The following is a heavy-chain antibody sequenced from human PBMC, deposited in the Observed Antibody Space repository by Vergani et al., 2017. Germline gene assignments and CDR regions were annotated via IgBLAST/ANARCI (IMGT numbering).Heavy chain of an antibody. D-gene: IGHD3-10*01. CDR1: GFTLSNYD. V-gene: IGHV3-30*02. J-gene: IGHJ4*02. CDR2: IQFDGSNQ. Sequence: QVQLVESGGGVVQRGGSLRLSCATSGFTLSNYDMQWIRQGPGKGLEFVAFIQFDGSNQYYADSVKGRFTLSRDFSKNTLYLQMNSLRAEDTAVYYCAKIGSGSYDYWGQGTLVTVSS. CDR3: AKIGSGSYDY.